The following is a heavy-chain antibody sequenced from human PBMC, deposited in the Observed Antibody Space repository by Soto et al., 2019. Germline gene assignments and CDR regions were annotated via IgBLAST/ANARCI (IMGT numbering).Heavy chain of an antibody. D-gene: IGHD2-2*01. J-gene: IGHJ6*02. CDR1: GVTFSSYA. Sequence: SVKVSCKASGVTFSSYAISWVRQAPGQGLEWMGGIIPIFGTANYAQKFQGRVTITADKSTSTAYMELSSLRSEDTAVYYCASSRGPLVVVPAAPRGYYYYGMDVWGQGTTVTV. V-gene: IGHV1-69*06. CDR2: IIPIFGTA. CDR3: ASSRGPLVVVPAAPRGYYYYGMDV.